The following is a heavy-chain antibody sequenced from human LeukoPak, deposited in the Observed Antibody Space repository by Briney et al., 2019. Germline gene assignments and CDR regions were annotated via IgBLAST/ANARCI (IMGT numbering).Heavy chain of an antibody. V-gene: IGHV4-39*07. CDR2: IYSTGIT. CDR1: GGSISSSSYY. Sequence: SETLSLTCTVSGGSISSSSYYWGWIRQPPGKGLEWIGRIYSTGITTYNPSLKGRVTMSVDTSKNQFSLKLSSVTAADTAVYYCARPQSGLGWFDPWGQGILVTVSS. J-gene: IGHJ5*02. CDR3: ARPQSGLGWFDP.